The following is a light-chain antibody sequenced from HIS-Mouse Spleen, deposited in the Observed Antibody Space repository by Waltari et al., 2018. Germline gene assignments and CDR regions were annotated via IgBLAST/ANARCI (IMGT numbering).Light chain of an antibody. CDR1: ALPKKY. CDR3: YSTDSSGNHRV. J-gene: IGLJ2*01. CDR2: EDS. V-gene: IGLV3-10*01. Sequence: SYELTQPPSVSVSPGQTARIPCSGDALPKKYAYWYPQKQGQAPVLVIYEDSKRPSGIPERFSGSSSGTMATLTISGAQVEDEADYYCYSTDSSGNHRVFGGGTKLTVL.